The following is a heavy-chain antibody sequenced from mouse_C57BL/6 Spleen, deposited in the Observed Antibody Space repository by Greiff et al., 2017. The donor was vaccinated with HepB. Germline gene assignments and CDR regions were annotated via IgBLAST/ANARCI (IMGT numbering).Heavy chain of an antibody. CDR1: GYTFTSYW. CDR2: IDPNSGGT. CDR3: ARSYGSSYVGYFDV. J-gene: IGHJ1*03. Sequence: QVQLQQPGAELVKPGASVKLSCKASGYTFTSYWMHWVKQRPGRGLEGIGRIDPNSGGTKYNEKFKSKATLTVDKPSSTAYMQLRSLTSEDSAVYYCARSYGSSYVGYFDVWGTGTTVTVSS. V-gene: IGHV1-72*01. D-gene: IGHD1-1*01.